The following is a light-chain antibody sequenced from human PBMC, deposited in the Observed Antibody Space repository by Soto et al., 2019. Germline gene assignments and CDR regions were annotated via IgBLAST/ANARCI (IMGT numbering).Light chain of an antibody. CDR3: QQSDSIPGT. V-gene: IGKV1-39*01. Sequence: DIQMTQSPSSLSAAVGDRVTISCRASQRISTYFNWYQQKPGKAPKLLIYAASKLQNGVSPRFSGSGSGTDVTLTISSLQPEDIATYFCQQSDSIPGTFGQGTRVEVK. CDR2: AAS. J-gene: IGKJ1*01. CDR1: QRISTY.